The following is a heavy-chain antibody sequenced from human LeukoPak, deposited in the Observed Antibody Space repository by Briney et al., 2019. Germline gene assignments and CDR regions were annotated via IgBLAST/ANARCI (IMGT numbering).Heavy chain of an antibody. CDR3: AREPLGAAGTGAFDI. V-gene: IGHV4-59*01. CDR1: GGSISSYY. CDR2: IYYSGST. D-gene: IGHD6-13*01. Sequence: SETLSLTCTVSGGSISSYYWSWIRQPPGKGLEWIGYIYYSGSTNYNPSLKSRVTISVDTSKNQFSLKLSSVTAADTAVYYCAREPLGAAGTGAFDIWGQGTMVTVSS. J-gene: IGHJ3*02.